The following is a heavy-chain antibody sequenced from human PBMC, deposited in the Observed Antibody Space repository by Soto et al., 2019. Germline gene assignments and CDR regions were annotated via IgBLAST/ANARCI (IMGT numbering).Heavy chain of an antibody. D-gene: IGHD1-26*01. Sequence: GASVKACSNASGYAFTSYDRKWARQATGQGLEWMGWMNPNSGNTVYEQKFQGRVTMTRNTSISTAYMELSSLRSEDMAVYYCARGGRADAFDIWGQGTMVTVSS. CDR2: MNPNSGNT. CDR3: ARGGRADAFDI. J-gene: IGHJ3*02. V-gene: IGHV1-8*01. CDR1: GYAFTSYD.